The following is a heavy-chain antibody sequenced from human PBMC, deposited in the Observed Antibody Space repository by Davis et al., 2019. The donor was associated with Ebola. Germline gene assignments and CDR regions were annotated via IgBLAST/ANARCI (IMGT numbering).Heavy chain of an antibody. D-gene: IGHD3-3*01. J-gene: IGHJ4*02. V-gene: IGHV4-34*01. CDR2: INHSGST. CDR1: GRSFSGYY. CDR3: ARGLFGVVIPDY. Sequence: MPSETLSLTCAVYGRSFSGYYWSWIRQPSGKGLEWIGEINHSGSTNYNPSLKSRVTISVDTSKNQFSLKLSSVTAADTAVYYCARGLFGVVIPDYWGQGTLVTVSS.